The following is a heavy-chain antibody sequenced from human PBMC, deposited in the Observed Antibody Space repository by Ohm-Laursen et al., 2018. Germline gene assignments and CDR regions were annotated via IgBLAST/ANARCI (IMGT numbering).Heavy chain of an antibody. D-gene: IGHD1-14*01. J-gene: IGHJ4*02. Sequence: RSLRLSCAASGFTFSSYGMHWVRQAPGKGLEWVAAIWSDGSNSYYADSVKGRCTISRDNSKNTLYLQMNSLRAEDTAVYYCARDRNRFDYWGQGTLVTVSS. CDR2: IWSDGSNS. V-gene: IGHV3-33*01. CDR3: ARDRNRFDY. CDR1: GFTFSSYG.